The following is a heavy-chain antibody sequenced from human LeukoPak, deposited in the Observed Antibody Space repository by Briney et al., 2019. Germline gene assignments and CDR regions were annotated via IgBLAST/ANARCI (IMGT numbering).Heavy chain of an antibody. CDR3: ATTISGYDYQNWFDP. V-gene: IGHV3-23*01. D-gene: IGHD5-12*01. J-gene: IGHJ5*02. CDR2: ISGSGGST. CDR1: GFTFSSYA. Sequence: PGGSLRLSCAASGFTFSSYAMSWVRQAPGKGLEWVSAISGSGGSTYYADSVKGRFTISRDNRKKSVYLQMNTLRAEDTAVYYCATTISGYDYQNWFDPWGRGTLVTVSP.